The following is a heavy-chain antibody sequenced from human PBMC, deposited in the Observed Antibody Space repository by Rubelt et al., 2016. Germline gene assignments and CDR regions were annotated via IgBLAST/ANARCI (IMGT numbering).Heavy chain of an antibody. J-gene: IGHJ2*01. Sequence: QLQLQESGPGLVQPSETLSLTCTVSGGSISSSDYYWGWIRQPPGKGLEWIGSIYYRGNTYYTPSLKSRVTVALDTTNNQFSLGLGSGTAADTAWYYCAGVPGWGQNGYFDLWGRGTLVTVSS. D-gene: IGHD2-21*02. CDR3: AGVPGWGQNGYFDL. CDR2: IYYRGNT. V-gene: IGHV4-39*07. CDR1: GGSISSSDYY.